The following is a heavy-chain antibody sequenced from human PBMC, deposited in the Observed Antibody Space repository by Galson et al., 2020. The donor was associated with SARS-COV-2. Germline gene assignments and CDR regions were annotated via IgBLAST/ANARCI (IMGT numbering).Heavy chain of an antibody. D-gene: IGHD6-13*01. V-gene: IGHV3-23*01. CDR2: ISASGNTA. J-gene: IGHJ6*02. Sequence: GESLKISCVTSGITSTNYAMTWVRQAPGKGLEWVSSISASGNTAYYADSVKGRFTIPSDSIRNTVFLQMNSLRAEDTAAYYCARATTMAAPATYFLPEYYYASDVWGQGTTVTVSS. CDR3: ARATTMAAPATYFLPEYYYASDV. CDR1: GITSTNYA.